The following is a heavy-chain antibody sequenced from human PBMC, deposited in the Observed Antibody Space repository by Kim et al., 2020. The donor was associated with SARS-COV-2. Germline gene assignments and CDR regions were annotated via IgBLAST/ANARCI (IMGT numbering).Heavy chain of an antibody. V-gene: IGHV4-4*02. D-gene: IGHD6-19*01. J-gene: IGHJ4*02. CDR2: T. Sequence: TNYNPSLKSRVTISVDKSKTHFSLNLNSVTAADTAVYYCSGSTGWYRLDYWGQGTLVTVSS. CDR3: SGSTGWYRLDY.